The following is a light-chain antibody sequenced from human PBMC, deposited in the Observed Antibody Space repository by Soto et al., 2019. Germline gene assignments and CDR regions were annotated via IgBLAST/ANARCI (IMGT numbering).Light chain of an antibody. CDR3: QKYYHWPVN. CDR1: RTVSNR. CDR2: GAS. Sequence: EILMTQSPDTLSVSPLPVDSLSWRASRTVSNRLAWYQHKPGQAPRLLISGASTWATGIPPRFRGSGSGTDFTLTVDTLQSEDIAIYYCQKYYHWPVNFGGGTKVDIK. J-gene: IGKJ4*01. V-gene: IGKV3-15*01.